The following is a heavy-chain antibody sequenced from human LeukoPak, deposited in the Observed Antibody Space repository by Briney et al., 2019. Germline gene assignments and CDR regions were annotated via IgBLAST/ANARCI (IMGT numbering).Heavy chain of an antibody. J-gene: IGHJ4*02. CDR3: AIGPLYRFLEWLSHYYFDY. Sequence: ASVKVSCKASGGTFSSYAISWVRQAPGQGLEWMGGIIPIFGTANYAQKFQGRVTITADESTSTAYMEPSSLRSEDTAVYYCAIGPLYRFLEWLSHYYFDYWGQGTLVTVSS. CDR1: GGTFSSYA. D-gene: IGHD3-3*01. CDR2: IIPIFGTA. V-gene: IGHV1-69*13.